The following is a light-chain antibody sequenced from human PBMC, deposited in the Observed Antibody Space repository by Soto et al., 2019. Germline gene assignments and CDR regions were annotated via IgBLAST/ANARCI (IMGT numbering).Light chain of an antibody. V-gene: IGKV1-5*03. CDR2: KAS. CDR3: QQYNSYPYT. Sequence: DIQMTQSPSTLSASVGDRVTITCRASQSISSWLAWYQQKPGKAPKLLIYKASSLESGVPSRFSGSGSGTGSTLTISSLQPDDFATYYCQQYNSYPYTFGQGTKLEIK. CDR1: QSISSW. J-gene: IGKJ2*01.